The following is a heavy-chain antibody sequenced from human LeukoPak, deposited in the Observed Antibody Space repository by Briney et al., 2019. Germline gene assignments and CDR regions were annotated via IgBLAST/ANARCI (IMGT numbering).Heavy chain of an antibody. J-gene: IGHJ5*02. CDR3: SRDKVSSTSNAKGWFDP. CDR2: IYYSGST. Sequence: SQTLSLTCTVSGGSISSGGYYWSWIRQHPGKGLEWIGYIYYSGSTYYNPSLKSRVTISVDTSKNQFSLKLSSVTAADTAVYYCSRDKVSSTSNAKGWFDPWGQGTLVTVS. CDR1: GGSISSGGYY. V-gene: IGHV4-31*03. D-gene: IGHD2-2*01.